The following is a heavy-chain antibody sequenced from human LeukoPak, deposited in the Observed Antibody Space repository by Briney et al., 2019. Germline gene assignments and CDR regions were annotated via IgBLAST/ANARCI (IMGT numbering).Heavy chain of an antibody. V-gene: IGHV3-33*08. Sequence: GGSLRLSCAASGFTFSSYDMNWVRQAPGKGLEWVAVIWYDGSNKYYADSVKGRFTISRDNSKNTLYLQMNSLRAEDTAVYYCARDSWSLDYWGQGTLVTVSS. CDR2: IWYDGSNK. D-gene: IGHD6-13*01. CDR3: ARDSWSLDY. J-gene: IGHJ4*02. CDR1: GFTFSSYD.